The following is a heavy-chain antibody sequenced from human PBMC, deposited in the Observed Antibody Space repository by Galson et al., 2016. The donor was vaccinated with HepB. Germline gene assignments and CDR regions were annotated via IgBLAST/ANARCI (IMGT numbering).Heavy chain of an antibody. CDR2: IYPDDFDT. CDR1: GYSFSDYW. D-gene: IGHD2-21*02. CDR3: ARRNRELRFMQDHYYMDV. V-gene: IGHV5-51*01. J-gene: IGHJ6*03. Sequence: QSGAEVKKPGESLKISCKGSGYSFSDYWIGWVRQMPGKGLEWMGIIYPDDFDTRYSPSFQGHVTISADKSINTAYLQWSSLRASDTATYYCARRNRELRFMQDHYYMDVWGKGTTVTVSS.